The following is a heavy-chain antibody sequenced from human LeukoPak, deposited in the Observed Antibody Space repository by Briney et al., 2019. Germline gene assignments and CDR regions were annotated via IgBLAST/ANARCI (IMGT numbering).Heavy chain of an antibody. CDR1: GGTFISYA. CDR2: IIPIFGTA. CDR3: ARVRGYYDSSGYFGYFDY. V-gene: IGHV1-69*13. J-gene: IGHJ4*02. D-gene: IGHD3-22*01. Sequence: GASVKVSCKASGGTFISYAISWVRQAPGQGLEWMGGIIPIFGTANYAQKFQGRVTITADESTSTAYMELGSLRSEDTAVYYCARVRGYYDSSGYFGYFDYWGQGTLVTVSS.